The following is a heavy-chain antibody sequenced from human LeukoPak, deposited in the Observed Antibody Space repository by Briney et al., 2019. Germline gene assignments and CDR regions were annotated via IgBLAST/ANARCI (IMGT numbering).Heavy chain of an antibody. CDR2: ISGSGGTT. CDR3: ATSGNYNY. V-gene: IGHV3-23*01. Sequence: SGGSLRLSCAASGFTFSSYGMSWVRQAPGKGLEWVSGISGSGGTTYYADSAKGRFTISRDNSKNTLYLQMNSLRAEDTAVYYCATSGNYNYWGQGTLVTVSS. D-gene: IGHD1-26*01. J-gene: IGHJ4*02. CDR1: GFTFSSYG.